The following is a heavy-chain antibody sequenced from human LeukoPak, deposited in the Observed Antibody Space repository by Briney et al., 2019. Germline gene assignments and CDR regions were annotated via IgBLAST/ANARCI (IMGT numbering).Heavy chain of an antibody. V-gene: IGHV3-48*04. CDR2: ISSSSSTI. CDR3: AKGGRYSYGYIDY. Sequence: GGSLRLSCAASGFTFSSYSMNWVRQAPGKGLEWVSYISSSSSTIYYADSVKGRFTISRDNAKNSLYLQMNSLRPEDTALYYCAKGGRYSYGYIDYWGQGTLVTVSS. CDR1: GFTFSSYS. D-gene: IGHD5-18*01. J-gene: IGHJ4*02.